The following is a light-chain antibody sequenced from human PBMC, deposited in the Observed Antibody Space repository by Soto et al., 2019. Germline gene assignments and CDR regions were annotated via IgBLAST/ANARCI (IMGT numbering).Light chain of an antibody. CDR1: QSVSIH. Sequence: VITPSPGTLSVSLGGRATLSCRASQSVSIHLAWYQQKPGQAPRLLIYDTCTRATGIPARFSGSGSGTEFTLTISSLQSEDFAVYYCQQYNNWPRTFGQGTKVDIK. J-gene: IGKJ1*01. V-gene: IGKV3-15*01. CDR2: DTC. CDR3: QQYNNWPRT.